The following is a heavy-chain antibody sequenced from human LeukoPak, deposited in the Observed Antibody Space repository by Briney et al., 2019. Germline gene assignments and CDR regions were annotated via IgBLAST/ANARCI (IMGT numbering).Heavy chain of an antibody. V-gene: IGHV1-69*06. CDR1: GYTFTSYY. J-gene: IGHJ3*02. D-gene: IGHD3-16*01. CDR3: ARGENWGRGAFDI. Sequence: ASVKVSCKASGYTFTSYYMHWVRQAPRQGLEWMGGIIPIFGTANYAQKFQGRVTITADKSTSTAYMELSSLRSEDTAVYYCARGENWGRGAFDIWGQGTKVTVSS. CDR2: IIPIFGTA.